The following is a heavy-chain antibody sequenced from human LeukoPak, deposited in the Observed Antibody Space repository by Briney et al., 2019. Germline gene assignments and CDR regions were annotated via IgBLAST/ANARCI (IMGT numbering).Heavy chain of an antibody. V-gene: IGHV4-4*02. CDR2: IYHSGST. CDR3: ARSLAYCGGDCSGSDWFDP. J-gene: IGHJ5*02. CDR1: GGSLSSSNW. Sequence: SETLSLTCAVSGGSLSSSNWWSWVRQPPGKGLEWIGEIYHSGSTNYNPSLKSRVTISVDKSKNQFSLKLSSVTAADTAVYYCARSLAYCGGDCSGSDWFDPWGQGTLVTVSS. D-gene: IGHD2-21*02.